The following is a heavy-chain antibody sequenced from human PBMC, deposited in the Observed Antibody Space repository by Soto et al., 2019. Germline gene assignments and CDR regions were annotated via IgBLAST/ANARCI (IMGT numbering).Heavy chain of an antibody. Sequence: GESLKISCKGSGYSFTSYWIGWVRQMPGKGLEWMGIIYPGDSDTRYSPSFQGQVTISADKSISTAYLQWSSLKASDTAMYYCARVGSSGYYKPYYYYGMDVWGQGTTVTVSS. CDR1: GYSFTSYW. J-gene: IGHJ6*02. CDR3: ARVGSSGYYKPYYYYGMDV. D-gene: IGHD3-22*01. V-gene: IGHV5-51*01. CDR2: IYPGDSDT.